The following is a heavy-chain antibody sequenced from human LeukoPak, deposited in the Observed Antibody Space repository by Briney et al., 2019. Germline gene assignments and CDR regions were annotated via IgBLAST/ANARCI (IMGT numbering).Heavy chain of an antibody. CDR3: ARGKNYGYDY. CDR1: GFIFSTYE. V-gene: IGHV3-48*03. CDR2: ISSSVTTI. D-gene: IGHD3-10*01. J-gene: IGHJ4*02. Sequence: GGSLRLSCAASGFIFSTYEMNWLRQAPGKGLEWISYISSSVTTIYYADSVKGRFTISRDNAKNSLYLQMNSLSAEDTAVYYCARGKNYGYDYWGQGALATVSS.